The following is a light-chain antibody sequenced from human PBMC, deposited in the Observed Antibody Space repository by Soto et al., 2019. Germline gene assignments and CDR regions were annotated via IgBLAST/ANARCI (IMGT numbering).Light chain of an antibody. V-gene: IGKV3-20*01. Sequence: EIVLTQSPGTLSLSPGERATLSCRASQTFSSNLAWYQQKPGQAPRLLIYGASSRATGIPDRFSGSGSGTDFTLTISRLEPEDFAVYYCQQYGSSPITFGQGTRLEIK. J-gene: IGKJ5*01. CDR3: QQYGSSPIT. CDR2: GAS. CDR1: QTFSSN.